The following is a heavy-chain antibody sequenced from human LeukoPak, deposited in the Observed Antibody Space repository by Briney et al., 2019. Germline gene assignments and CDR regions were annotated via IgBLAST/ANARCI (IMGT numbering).Heavy chain of an antibody. CDR1: GGTFSSYA. CDR3: ASGGVVPAAMDAFEI. J-gene: IGHJ3*02. D-gene: IGHD2-2*01. CDR2: IIPIFGTA. Sequence: SVKVSCKAPGGTFSSYAISWVRQAPGQGLEWMGGIIPIFGTANYAQKFQGRVTITADESTSTAYMELSSLRSEDTAVYYCASGGVVPAAMDAFEIWGQGTMVTVSS. V-gene: IGHV1-69*01.